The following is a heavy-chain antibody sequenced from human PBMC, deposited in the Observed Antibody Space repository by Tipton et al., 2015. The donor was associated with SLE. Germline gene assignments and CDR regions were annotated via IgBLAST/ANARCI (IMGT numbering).Heavy chain of an antibody. V-gene: IGHV4-61*01. J-gene: IGHJ4*02. CDR2: IFYTGDT. Sequence: TLSLTCTVSGDSISSISYYWSWIRQPPGKVLEWIGYIFYTGDTNYSPSLKSRVTISLDTSKNQFSLRLNSVTTADTAVYYCATLGNLDYWGQGALVTVSS. CDR3: ATLGNLDY. CDR1: GDSISSISYY.